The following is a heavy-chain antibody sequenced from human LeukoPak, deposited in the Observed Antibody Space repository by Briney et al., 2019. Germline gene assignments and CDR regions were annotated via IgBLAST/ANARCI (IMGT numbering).Heavy chain of an antibody. CDR1: GGSFSGYY. D-gene: IGHD2-2*01. CDR2: INHSGST. J-gene: IGHJ4*02. Sequence: SETLSLTCAVYGGSFSGYYWSWIRQPPGKGLEWIGEINHSGSTNYNPSLKSRVTISVDTSKNQFSLKLSSVTAADTAVYYCARGHGDIVVVPAATSGLGSSYYFDYWGQGTLVTVSS. CDR3: ARGHGDIVVVPAATSGLGSSYYFDY. V-gene: IGHV4-34*01.